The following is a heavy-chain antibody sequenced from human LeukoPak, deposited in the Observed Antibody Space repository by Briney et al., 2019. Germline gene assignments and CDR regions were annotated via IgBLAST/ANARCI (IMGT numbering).Heavy chain of an antibody. J-gene: IGHJ5*02. CDR3: ARQVVVTTISNSVSPYNWFDP. Sequence: SETLSLTCTVSGGSISSTYYYWGWIRQPPGKGLEWIVSIYYSGSTYYNPSLKTRVTISVGTSKNQFSLKLSSVTAADTAVYYCARQVVVTTISNSVSPYNWFDPWGQGTLVTVSS. CDR2: IYYSGST. D-gene: IGHD2-21*02. V-gene: IGHV4-39*01. CDR1: GGSISSTYYY.